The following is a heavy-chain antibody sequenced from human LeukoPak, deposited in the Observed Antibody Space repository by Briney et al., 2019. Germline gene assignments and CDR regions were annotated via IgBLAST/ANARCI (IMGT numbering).Heavy chain of an antibody. V-gene: IGHV3-30-3*01. D-gene: IGHD4-17*01. Sequence: GGSLRLSCAASGFTFSSYWMHWVRQAPGKGLEWVAVISYDGSNKYYADSVKGRFTISRDNSKNTLYLQMNSLRAEDTAVYYCARDYYGGGNYWGQGTLVTVSS. J-gene: IGHJ4*02. CDR1: GFTFSSYW. CDR3: ARDYYGGGNY. CDR2: ISYDGSNK.